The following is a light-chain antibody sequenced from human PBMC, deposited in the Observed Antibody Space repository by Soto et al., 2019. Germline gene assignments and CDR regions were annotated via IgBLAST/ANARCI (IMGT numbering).Light chain of an antibody. Sequence: DIQMTQSPSTLSGSVGDRVTITCRASQTISSWLVWYQKKPGKAPKLLIYKASTLKSGVPSRFSGSGSGTEFILTISSLQPDDFASYCCQHYGGMWTFGQGTKGDIK. CDR3: QHYGGMWT. V-gene: IGKV1-5*03. CDR2: KAS. J-gene: IGKJ1*01. CDR1: QTISSW.